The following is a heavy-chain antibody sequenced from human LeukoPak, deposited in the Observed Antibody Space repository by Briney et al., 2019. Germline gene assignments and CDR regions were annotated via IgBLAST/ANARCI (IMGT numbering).Heavy chain of an antibody. V-gene: IGHV3-23*01. Sequence: GGSLRLSCAASGLTFSSYAMSWVRQAPGKGLEWVSAISGSGGSTYYADSVKGRFTISRDNSKNTLYLQMNSLRAEDTAVYYCAKASYYDILTGYYVYWYFDLWGRGTLVTVSS. J-gene: IGHJ2*01. D-gene: IGHD3-9*01. CDR1: GLTFSSYA. CDR3: AKASYYDILTGYYVYWYFDL. CDR2: ISGSGGST.